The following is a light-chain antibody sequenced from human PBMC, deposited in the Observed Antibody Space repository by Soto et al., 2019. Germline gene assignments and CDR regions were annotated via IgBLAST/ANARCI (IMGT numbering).Light chain of an antibody. J-gene: IGKJ2*01. CDR2: GAS. CDR3: QRYGSSLLT. Sequence: EIVLTQSPGTLALSPGERATLSCRASQSVITSYLAWYQQKPGQAPRLLIYGASSRATGIPDRFSGRGSGTDFPRSISRLEPEGFAVYYCQRYGSSLLTFGQGTKLQIK. V-gene: IGKV3-20*01. CDR1: QSVITSY.